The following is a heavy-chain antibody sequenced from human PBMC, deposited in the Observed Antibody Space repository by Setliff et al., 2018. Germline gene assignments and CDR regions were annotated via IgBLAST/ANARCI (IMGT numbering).Heavy chain of an antibody. J-gene: IGHJ4*02. Sequence: GASVKVSCKASGYSLTRYYMHWVRQAPGQGLEWMGIINPGGGSASYAEKFQGRVTMTRDTSTSTFYMEVNILRSDDTAVYYCARGGVAAANRKGVFEHWGQGTLVTVSS. V-gene: IGHV1-46*01. CDR2: INPGGGSA. D-gene: IGHD6-13*01. CDR3: ARGGVAAANRKGVFEH. CDR1: GYSLTRYY.